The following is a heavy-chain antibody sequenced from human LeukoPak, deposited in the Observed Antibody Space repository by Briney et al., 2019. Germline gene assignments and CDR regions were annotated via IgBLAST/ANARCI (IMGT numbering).Heavy chain of an antibody. J-gene: IGHJ6*03. CDR1: GFTFSSYG. Sequence: GGTLRLSCAASGFTFSSYGMSWVRQAPGKGLEWVSAISGSGGSTYYADSVKGRFTISRDNSKNTLYLQMNSLRAEDTAVYYCAKGSSYGLYYYYYMDVWGKGTTVTISS. D-gene: IGHD5-18*01. V-gene: IGHV3-23*01. CDR2: ISGSGGST. CDR3: AKGSSYGLYYYYYMDV.